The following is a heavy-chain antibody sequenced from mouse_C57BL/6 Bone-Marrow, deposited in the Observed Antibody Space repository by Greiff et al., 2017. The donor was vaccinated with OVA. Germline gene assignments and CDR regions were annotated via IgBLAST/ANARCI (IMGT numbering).Heavy chain of an antibody. CDR1: GYTFTDYY. D-gene: IGHD2-3*01. CDR3: ARLDGYYLPYYFDY. Sequence: EVQLQESGPELVKPGASVKISCKASGYTFTDYYMNWVKQSHGKSLEWIGDINPNNGGTSYNQKFKGKATLTVDKSSSTAYMELRSLTSEDSAVYYCARLDGYYLPYYFDYWGQGTTLTVSS. CDR2: INPNNGGT. J-gene: IGHJ2*01. V-gene: IGHV1-26*01.